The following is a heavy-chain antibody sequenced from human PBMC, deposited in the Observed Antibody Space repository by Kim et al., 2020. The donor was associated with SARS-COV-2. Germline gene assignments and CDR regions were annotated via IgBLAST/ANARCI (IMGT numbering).Heavy chain of an antibody. CDR3: ASSPTVAGTADV. Sequence: SVKVSCKASGGTFSSYAISWVRQAPGQGLEWMGGIIPIFGTANYAQKFQGRVTITADESTSTAYMELSSLRSEDTAVYYCASSPTVAGTADVWGQGTTVTVSS. CDR1: GGTFSSYA. V-gene: IGHV1-69*13. CDR2: IIPIFGTA. J-gene: IGHJ6*02. D-gene: IGHD6-19*01.